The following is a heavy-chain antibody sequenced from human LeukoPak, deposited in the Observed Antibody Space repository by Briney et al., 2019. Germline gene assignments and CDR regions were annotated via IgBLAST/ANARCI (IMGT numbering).Heavy chain of an antibody. CDR2: IYYSGST. V-gene: IGHV4-59*01. CDR1: GGSISSYY. CDR3: ARGIAAAGIYAFDI. D-gene: IGHD6-13*01. Sequence: SETLSLTCTVCGGSISSYYWSWIRQPPGKGLEWIGYIYYSGSTNYNPSLKSRVTISVDTSKNQFSLKLSSVTAADTAVYYCARGIAAAGIYAFDIWGQGTMVTVSS. J-gene: IGHJ3*02.